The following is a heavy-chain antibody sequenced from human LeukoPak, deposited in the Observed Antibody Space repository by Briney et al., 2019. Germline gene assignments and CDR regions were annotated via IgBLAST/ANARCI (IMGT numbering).Heavy chain of an antibody. D-gene: IGHD1-26*01. V-gene: IGHV1-18*01. Sequence: GASVNVSFKASGYTFITYGITWVRQAPGQGLEWMGWITPYNGDTNCAQNLQDRVTMTTDTSTSTAYMELRSLRSDDTAVYFCARVAGVSYNYFDSWGQGTLVTVSS. CDR1: GYTFITYG. J-gene: IGHJ4*02. CDR2: ITPYNGDT. CDR3: ARVAGVSYNYFDS.